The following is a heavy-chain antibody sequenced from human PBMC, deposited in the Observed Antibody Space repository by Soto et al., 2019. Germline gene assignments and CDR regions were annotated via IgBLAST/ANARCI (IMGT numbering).Heavy chain of an antibody. D-gene: IGHD2-15*01. CDR1: GGSMSSSSYY. J-gene: IGHJ4*02. Sequence: PSXTLSLTCTVSGGSMSSSSYYWCWIRQPPGKGLEWIGSIYYSGSTYYNPSLKSRVTISVDTSKNQFSLKLSSVTAADTAVYYCASFLSGESDYWGQGTLVTVSS. CDR3: ASFLSGESDY. V-gene: IGHV4-39*01. CDR2: IYYSGST.